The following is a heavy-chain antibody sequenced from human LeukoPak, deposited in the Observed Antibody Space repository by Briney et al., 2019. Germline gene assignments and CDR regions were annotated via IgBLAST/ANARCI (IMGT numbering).Heavy chain of an antibody. Sequence: SETLSLTCTVSGGSISSYYWSWIRQPAGKGLEWIGRIYTSGSTNYNPSLKSRVTMSVDTSKNQFSLKLSSVTAADTAVYYCAREGLWGSSGWYAIWGQGTMVTVSS. CDR1: GGSISSYY. D-gene: IGHD6-19*01. V-gene: IGHV4-4*07. J-gene: IGHJ3*02. CDR2: IYTSGST. CDR3: AREGLWGSSGWYAI.